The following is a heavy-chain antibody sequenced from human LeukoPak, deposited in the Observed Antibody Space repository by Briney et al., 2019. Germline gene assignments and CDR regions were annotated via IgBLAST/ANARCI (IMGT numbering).Heavy chain of an antibody. CDR2: IYYTGNT. V-gene: IGHV4-39*01. CDR1: GGSITSSSYS. CDR3: ARSVVTHYNP. D-gene: IGHD2-21*02. Sequence: SETPSLTCTVSGGSITSSSYSWDWIRQPPGEGLEWIGSIYYTGNTYYNPSLKSRLTISVDTSKNQFSLKLRSVTAADTAIYYCARSVVTHYNPWGQGTLVTVSS. J-gene: IGHJ5*02.